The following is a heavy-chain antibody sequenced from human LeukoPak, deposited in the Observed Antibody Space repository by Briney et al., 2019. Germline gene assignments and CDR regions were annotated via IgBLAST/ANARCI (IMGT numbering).Heavy chain of an antibody. D-gene: IGHD3-3*01. Sequence: SETLSLTCTVSGGSISSYYWSWIRQPPGKGLEWIGYIYYSGSTNYNPSLKSRVTISVDTSKNQFSLKLSSVTAADTAVYYCARSSPHYDFWSGKGPFDYWGQGTLVTVSS. V-gene: IGHV4-59*01. CDR1: GGSISSYY. CDR3: ARSSPHYDFWSGKGPFDY. J-gene: IGHJ4*02. CDR2: IYYSGST.